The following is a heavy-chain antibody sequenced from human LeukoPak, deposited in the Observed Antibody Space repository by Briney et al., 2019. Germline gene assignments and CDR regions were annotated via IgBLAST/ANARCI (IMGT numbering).Heavy chain of an antibody. J-gene: IGHJ4*02. D-gene: IGHD6-19*01. CDR3: ARLSSGWYSGVGFIDY. Sequence: ASVNVSCKASGYTFTSYYMHWVRQAPGQGLEWMGIINPSGGSTSYAQKFQGRVTMTRDTSTSTVYMELSSLRSEDTAVYYCARLSSGWYSGVGFIDYWGQGTLVTVSS. V-gene: IGHV1-46*01. CDR1: GYTFTSYY. CDR2: INPSGGST.